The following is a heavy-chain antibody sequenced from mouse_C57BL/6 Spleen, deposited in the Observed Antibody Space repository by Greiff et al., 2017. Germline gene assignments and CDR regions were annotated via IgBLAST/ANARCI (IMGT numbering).Heavy chain of an antibody. D-gene: IGHD2-2*01. CDR2: IYPRSGNT. Sequence: QVQLQQSGAELVRPGASVKLSCKASGYTFTSYGMRWVKQSPGQGLEWIGEIYPRSGNTYYNQKFKGKATLTVDTSSSTAYMELRSLTSEDSAVYFCASSGYGEDYDFDYWGQGTTLTVSS. V-gene: IGHV1-81*01. J-gene: IGHJ2*01. CDR3: ASSGYGEDYDFDY. CDR1: GYTFTSYG.